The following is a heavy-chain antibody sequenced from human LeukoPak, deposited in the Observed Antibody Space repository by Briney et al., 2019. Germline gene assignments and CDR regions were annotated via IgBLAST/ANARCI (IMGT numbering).Heavy chain of an antibody. D-gene: IGHD4-23*01. J-gene: IGHJ4*02. CDR2: INDRGQT. Sequence: KASETLSLTCAVHGGSFSGYHWNWIHQSPGKGLEWIGEINDRGQTNYNPSLESRLTISVDTSKKQFSLKLNSVTAADTAVYYCARDPTTVVTTPYYFDFWGQGTMVTVSS. CDR3: ARDPTTVVTTPYYFDF. CDR1: GGSFSGYH. V-gene: IGHV4-34*01.